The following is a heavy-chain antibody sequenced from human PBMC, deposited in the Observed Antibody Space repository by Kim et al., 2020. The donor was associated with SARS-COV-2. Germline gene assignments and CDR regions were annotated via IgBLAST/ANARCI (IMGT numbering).Heavy chain of an antibody. V-gene: IGHV1-58*01. CDR2: IVVGSGNT. J-gene: IGHJ4*02. CDR1: GFTFTSSA. CDR3: AAVGPVPSFRVHCSGGSCYFDY. D-gene: IGHD2-15*01. Sequence: PVKVSCKASGFTFTSSAVQWVRQARGQRLEWIGWIVVGSGNTNYAQKFQERVTITRDMSTSTAYMELSSLRSEDTAVYYCAAVGPVPSFRVHCSGGSCYFDYWGQGTLVTVSS.